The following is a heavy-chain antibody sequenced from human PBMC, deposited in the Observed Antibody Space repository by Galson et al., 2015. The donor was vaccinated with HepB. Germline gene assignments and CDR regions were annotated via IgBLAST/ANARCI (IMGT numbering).Heavy chain of an antibody. CDR3: AMIEGDMDV. V-gene: IGHV4-61*02. CDR2: IYTSGST. D-gene: IGHD3-22*01. J-gene: IGHJ6*03. CDR1: GGSISSGSYS. Sequence: QVQLQESGPGPVKPSETLSLTCTVSGGSISSGSYSWSWIRQPAGKGLEWIGRIYTSGSTNYNPSLKSRVTMSVDTSKNQFSLKLSSVTAADTAVYYCAMIEGDMDVWGKGTTVTVSS.